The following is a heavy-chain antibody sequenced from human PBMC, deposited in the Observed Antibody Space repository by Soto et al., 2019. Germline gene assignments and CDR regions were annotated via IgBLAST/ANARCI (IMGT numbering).Heavy chain of an antibody. V-gene: IGHV3-30*03. D-gene: IGHD6-19*01. J-gene: IGHJ4*02. Sequence: GGSLRLSCVGSGFTFSSYGMHWVRQAPGKGLEWAAHISYDGSNKHFAESVKGRFTISRDNSRNTLYLQMNSLRAEDTAIYYCARARSTVAGLFDYWGQGALVTVSS. CDR1: GFTFSSYG. CDR2: ISYDGSNK. CDR3: ARARSTVAGLFDY.